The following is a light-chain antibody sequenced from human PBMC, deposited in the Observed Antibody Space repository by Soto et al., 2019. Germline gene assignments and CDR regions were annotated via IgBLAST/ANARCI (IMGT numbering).Light chain of an antibody. V-gene: IGKV1-5*01. J-gene: IGKJ1*01. CDR3: QQYTPNSRT. Sequence: DIQMTQSPSTLSASVGDRVTITCRASQSVSNWLASYQQKPGNAPTLLIYDAASLESGVPSRFSGSGSGTEFTLTISSLQPDDFATYSCQQYTPNSRTFGQGTKVDIK. CDR2: DAA. CDR1: QSVSNW.